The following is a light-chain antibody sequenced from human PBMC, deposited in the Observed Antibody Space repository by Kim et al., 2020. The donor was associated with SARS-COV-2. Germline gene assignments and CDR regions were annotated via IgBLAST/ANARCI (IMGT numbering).Light chain of an antibody. CDR3: MQGVHWPYT. Sequence: QAASIACRSSQSLVHSNGITFLSWFQQRPGQSPRRLIYKVSNRDSGVPDRFSGSGSGNDFTLKISSVEAEDVGIYYCMQGVHWPYTFGQGTKLEIK. CDR1: QSLVHSNGITF. CDR2: KVS. J-gene: IGKJ2*01. V-gene: IGKV2-30*02.